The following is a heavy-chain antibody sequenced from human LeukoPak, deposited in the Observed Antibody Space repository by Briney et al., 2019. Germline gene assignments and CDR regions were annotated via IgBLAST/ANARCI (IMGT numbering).Heavy chain of an antibody. CDR3: ARNRIAAAENWFDP. D-gene: IGHD6-13*01. Sequence: ASVKVSCKASGGTFSSYAISWVRQAPGQGLEWMGWISAYNGNTNYAQKLQGRVTMTTDTSTSTAYMELRSLRSDDTAVYYCARNRIAAAENWFDPWGQGTLVTVSS. J-gene: IGHJ5*02. CDR1: GGTFSSYA. V-gene: IGHV1-18*01. CDR2: ISAYNGNT.